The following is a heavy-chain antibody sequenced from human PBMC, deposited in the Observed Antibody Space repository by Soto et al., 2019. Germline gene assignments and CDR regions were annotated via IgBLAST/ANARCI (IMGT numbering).Heavy chain of an antibody. V-gene: IGHV4-38-2*01. CDR2: IYHAGSV. Sequence: SETLSLTCAVSGYSIASGYYWAWIRQSPGKGLEWIGSIYHAGSVYSNPSLNSRVAVSLNTSKNHFSLKLTSVTAADTAVYYCSRTFDYYGMDVWGQGTTVTVSS. CDR1: GYSIASGYY. CDR3: SRTFDYYGMDV. J-gene: IGHJ6*02.